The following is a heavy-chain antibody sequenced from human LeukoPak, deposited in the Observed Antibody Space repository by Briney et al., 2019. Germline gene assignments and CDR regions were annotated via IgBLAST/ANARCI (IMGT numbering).Heavy chain of an antibody. CDR3: ARYLSGGFYGSGSSFDY. D-gene: IGHD3-10*01. V-gene: IGHV3-7*01. Sequence: GGSLRLSCAASGFTFSSHWLSWVRQAPGKGLEWVANIKQDGSEKYYVDSVKGRFTISRDNAKNSLYLEMNSLRAEDTAVYYCARYLSGGFYGSGSSFDYWGQGSLVTVSS. CDR1: GFTFSSHW. J-gene: IGHJ4*02. CDR2: IKQDGSEK.